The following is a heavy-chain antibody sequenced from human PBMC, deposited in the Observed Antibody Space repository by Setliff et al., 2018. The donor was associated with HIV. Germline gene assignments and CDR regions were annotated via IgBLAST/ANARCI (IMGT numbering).Heavy chain of an antibody. CDR2: IKSKNDGGAT. Sequence: LRLSCAASGFTFNTYGMNWVRQAPGKGLEWVGRIKSKNDGGATDYVAPVKGRFTISRDDSKNTLYLQMNSLETEDTAVYYCTTDRVGGRTTWYRIGAFEIWGQGTMVTVSS. J-gene: IGHJ3*02. V-gene: IGHV3-15*01. D-gene: IGHD1-26*01. CDR3: TTDRVGGRTTWYRIGAFEI. CDR1: GFTFNTYG.